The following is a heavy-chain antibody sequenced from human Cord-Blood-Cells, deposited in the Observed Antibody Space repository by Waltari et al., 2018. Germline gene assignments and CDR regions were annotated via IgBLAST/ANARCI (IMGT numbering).Heavy chain of an antibody. V-gene: IGHV3-53*01. CDR2: IYSGGST. CDR3: ARDPTGYSAA. J-gene: IGHJ4*02. Sequence: EVQLVESGGGFIQPGGSLRLPCEASGFTARGNSMSWVRQAPGKGLEWVSVIYSGGSTYYADSVKGRFTISRDNSKNTLYLQMNSLRAEDTAVYYCARDPTGYSAAWGQGTLVTVSS. D-gene: IGHD6-25*01. CDR1: GFTARGNS.